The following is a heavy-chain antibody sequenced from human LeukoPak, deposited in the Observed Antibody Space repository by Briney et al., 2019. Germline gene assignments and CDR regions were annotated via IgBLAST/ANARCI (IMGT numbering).Heavy chain of an antibody. CDR3: ARSTYDFWSGHNAFDI. V-gene: IGHV3-53*01. D-gene: IGHD3-3*01. CDR1: GFTVSSNY. J-gene: IGHJ3*02. Sequence: PGGSLRLSCAASGFTVSSNYMSWVRQAPGKGLEWVSVIYSGGSTYYADSVKGRFTISRDNSKNTLYLQMNSLRAEDTAVYYCARSTYDFWSGHNAFDIWGQGTMVTVSS. CDR2: IYSGGST.